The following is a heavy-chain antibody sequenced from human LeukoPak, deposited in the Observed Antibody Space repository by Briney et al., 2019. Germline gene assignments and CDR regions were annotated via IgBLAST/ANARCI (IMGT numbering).Heavy chain of an antibody. CDR2: IYYSGST. CDR3: ARQDYDFWSGYFPYYFDY. J-gene: IGHJ4*02. Sequence: SETLSLTCTVSGGSISSSSYYWGWIRQPPGKGLVWIGSIYYSGSTYYNPSLKSRVTISVDTSKNQFSLKLSSVTAADTAVYYCARQDYDFWSGYFPYYFDYWGQGTLVTVSS. D-gene: IGHD3-3*01. V-gene: IGHV4-39*01. CDR1: GGSISSSSYY.